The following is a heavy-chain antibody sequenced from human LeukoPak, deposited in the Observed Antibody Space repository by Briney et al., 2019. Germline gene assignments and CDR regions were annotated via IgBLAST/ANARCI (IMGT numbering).Heavy chain of an antibody. CDR2: IDHSGST. D-gene: IGHD2-8*01. Sequence: SETLSLTCAVYGGSFSRYYWSWIRQPPGKGLEWIGEIDHSGSTNYNPSLKSRVTISVDTSKNQFSLKLSSVTAADTAVYYCARVRMVYAIYPPSSYFDYWGQGTLVTVSS. CDR1: GGSFSRYY. CDR3: ARVRMVYAIYPPSSYFDY. J-gene: IGHJ4*02. V-gene: IGHV4-34*01.